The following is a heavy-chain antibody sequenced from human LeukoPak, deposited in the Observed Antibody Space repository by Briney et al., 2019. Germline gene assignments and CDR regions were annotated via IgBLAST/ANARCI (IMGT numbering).Heavy chain of an antibody. CDR2: IYYSGTT. CDR1: GDSIRSSSYY. CDR3: ARHSTRYGDYRAPFDP. J-gene: IGHJ5*02. Sequence: SETLSLTCTVSGDSIRSSSYYWGWIRQPPGKGLEWIGSIYYSGTTYYNPSLKSRVTISVDTSKNQFSLKLSSVTAADTALYFCARHSTRYGDYRAPFDPWGQGTLVTVPS. V-gene: IGHV4-39*01. D-gene: IGHD4-17*01.